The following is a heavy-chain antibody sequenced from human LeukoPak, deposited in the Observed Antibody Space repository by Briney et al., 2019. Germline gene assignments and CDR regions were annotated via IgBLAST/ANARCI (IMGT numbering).Heavy chain of an antibody. V-gene: IGHV3-21*01. D-gene: IGHD5-24*01. CDR3: ARRDGYNPTELYWYFDL. Sequence: GGSLRLCCAASGFTFSSYSMNWVRQAPGKGLEWVSSISSSSSYIYYADSVKGRFTISRDNAKNSLYLQMNSLRAEDTAVYYCARRDGYNPTELYWYFDLWGRGTLVTVSS. CDR2: ISSSSSYI. CDR1: GFTFSSYS. J-gene: IGHJ2*01.